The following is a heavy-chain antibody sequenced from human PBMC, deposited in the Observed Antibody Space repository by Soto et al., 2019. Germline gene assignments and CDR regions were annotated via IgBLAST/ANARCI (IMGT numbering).Heavy chain of an antibody. V-gene: IGHV3-30*18. CDR1: GFTFSSYG. D-gene: IGHD6-6*01. Sequence: PGGSLRLSCAASGFTFSSYGMHWVRQAPGKGLEWVAVISYDGSNKYYADSVKGRFTISRDNSKNTLYLQMNSLRAEDTAVYYCAKEWDSSSSGDYYFDYWGQGTLVTVSS. CDR3: AKEWDSSSSGDYYFDY. J-gene: IGHJ4*02. CDR2: ISYDGSNK.